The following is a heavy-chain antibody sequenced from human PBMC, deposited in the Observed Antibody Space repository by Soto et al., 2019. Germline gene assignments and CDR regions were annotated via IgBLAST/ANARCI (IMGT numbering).Heavy chain of an antibody. V-gene: IGHV4-39*01. CDR1: GGSISSSSYY. D-gene: IGHD6-13*01. J-gene: IGHJ5*02. CDR2: IYYSGST. CDR3: ARQSGIFGWFDP. Sequence: SETLSLTCTVSGGSISSSSYYWGWIRQPPGKGLEWIGSIYYSGSTYYNPSLKSRVTISVDTSKNQFSLKLSSVTAADTAVYFCARQSGIFGWFDPWGQGTLVTVSS.